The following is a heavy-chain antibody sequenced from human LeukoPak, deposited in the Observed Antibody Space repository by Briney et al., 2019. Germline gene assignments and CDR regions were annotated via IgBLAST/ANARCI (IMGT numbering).Heavy chain of an antibody. CDR2: IKSKTDGGTT. Sequence: PGGSLRLSCAASGFTFSNAWMSWVRQAPGKGLEWVGRIKSKTDGGTTDYAVPVKGRFTISRDDSKNTLYLQMNSLKTEDTAVYYCTTGQWYYDILTGYYGSYYYYGMDVWGQGTTVTVSS. D-gene: IGHD3-9*01. CDR3: TTGQWYYDILTGYYGSYYYYGMDV. CDR1: GFTFSNAW. J-gene: IGHJ6*02. V-gene: IGHV3-15*01.